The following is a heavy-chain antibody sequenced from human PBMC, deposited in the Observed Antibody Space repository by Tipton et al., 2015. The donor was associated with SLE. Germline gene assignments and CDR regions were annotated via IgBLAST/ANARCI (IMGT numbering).Heavy chain of an antibody. J-gene: IGHJ3*02. D-gene: IGHD6-19*01. CDR3: ARRVAVAVYWYFDI. CDR1: GGSISSGDYY. Sequence: TLSLTCTVSGGSISSGDYYWSWIRQPPGKGLEWIGYIYYSGSTNYNPSLKSRVTISVDTSKNQFSLKLSSVTAADTAVYYCARRVAVAVYWYFDIWGQGTMVTVSS. CDR2: IYYSGST. V-gene: IGHV4-61*08.